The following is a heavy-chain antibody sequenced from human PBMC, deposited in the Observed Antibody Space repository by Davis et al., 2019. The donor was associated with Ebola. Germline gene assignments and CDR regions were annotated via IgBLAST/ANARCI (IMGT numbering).Heavy chain of an antibody. Sequence: HTGGSLRLSCAASGFTFSSYAMHWVRQAPGKGLEWVSTLGTSADTYYADSVKGRFTISRDNSKNSLYLQMNSLSADDTAVYYCARQVGYCTGGSCYNEYWGQGTLVTVSS. CDR1: GFTFSSYA. CDR3: ARQVGYCTGGSCYNEY. D-gene: IGHD2-15*01. CDR2: LGTSADT. J-gene: IGHJ4*02. V-gene: IGHV3/OR16-10*01.